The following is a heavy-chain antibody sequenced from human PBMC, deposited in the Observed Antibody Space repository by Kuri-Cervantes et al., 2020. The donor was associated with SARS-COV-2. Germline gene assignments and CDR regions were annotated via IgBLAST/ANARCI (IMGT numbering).Heavy chain of an antibody. CDR2: ISGSGGST. CDR1: GFTFSSYA. D-gene: IGHD6-19*01. V-gene: IGHV3-23*01. J-gene: IGHJ4*02. CDR3: AKDVINGGQWLVGGFDY. Sequence: GGSLRLSCAASGFTFSSYAMSWVRQAPGKGLEWVSAISGSGGSTYYADSVKGRFTISRDNSKNTLYLQVNSLRAEDTAVYYCAKDVINGGQWLVGGFDYWGQGTLVTVSS.